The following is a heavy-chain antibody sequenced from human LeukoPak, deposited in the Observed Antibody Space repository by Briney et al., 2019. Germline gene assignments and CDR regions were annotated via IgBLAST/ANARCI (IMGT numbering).Heavy chain of an antibody. CDR3: ARDRYYGSGSYLGY. D-gene: IGHD3-10*01. J-gene: IGHJ4*02. V-gene: IGHV1-69*13. CDR2: IIPIFHTA. Sequence: ASVKVSCKASGGTFRSYAISWVRQAPGQGLEWMGGIIPIFHTANYAQKFQGRVTITADDSTSTAYMELSSLRSEDTAVYYCARDRYYGSGSYLGYWGQGTLVTVSS. CDR1: GGTFRSYA.